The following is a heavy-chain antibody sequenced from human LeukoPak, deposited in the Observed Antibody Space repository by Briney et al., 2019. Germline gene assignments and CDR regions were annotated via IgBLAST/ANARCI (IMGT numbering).Heavy chain of an antibody. D-gene: IGHD6-19*01. CDR2: INAGNGDT. J-gene: IGHJ4*02. Sequence: ASVKVSCKASGYTFSDYAMHWVRQAPGQRLEWMGWINAGNGDTKYSQTFQGRVTITWDTSASTVHMELSSLRSEDTAVYYCARNLVGKTDFDYWGQGTLVTVSS. CDR3: ARNLVGKTDFDY. CDR1: GYTFSDYA. V-gene: IGHV1-3*01.